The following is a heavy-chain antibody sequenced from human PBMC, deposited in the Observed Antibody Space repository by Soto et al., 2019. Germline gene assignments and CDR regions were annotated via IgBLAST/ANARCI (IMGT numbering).Heavy chain of an antibody. J-gene: IGHJ6*03. Sequence: SETLSLTCTVSGGSISSYYWSWIRQPPGKGLEWIGYIYYSGSTNYNPSLKSRVTISVDTSKNQFSLKLSSVTAADTAVYYCAREGPTTGCSGGSCRLDYYYMDVWGKGTTVTVSS. CDR2: IYYSGST. CDR1: GGSISSYY. CDR3: AREGPTTGCSGGSCRLDYYYMDV. V-gene: IGHV4-59*01. D-gene: IGHD2-15*01.